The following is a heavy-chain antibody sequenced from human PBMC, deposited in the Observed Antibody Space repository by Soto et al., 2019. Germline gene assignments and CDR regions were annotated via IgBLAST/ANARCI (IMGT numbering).Heavy chain of an antibody. CDR2: ISAYNGNT. CDR1: GYTFTSYG. V-gene: IGHV1-18*01. J-gene: IGHJ6*02. CDR3: AKGGRALNFYYYGMDV. Sequence: ASVKVSCKASGYTFTSYGISWVRQAPGQGLEWMGWISAYNGNTNYAQKLQGRVTMTTDTSTSTAYMELRSLRSDDTAVYYCAKGGRALNFYYYGMDVWGQGTTVTVSS.